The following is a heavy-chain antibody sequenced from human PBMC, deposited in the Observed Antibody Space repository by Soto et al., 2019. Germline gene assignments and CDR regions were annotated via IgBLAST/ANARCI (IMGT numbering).Heavy chain of an antibody. CDR3: AGETLYSRSPRVYNGMDV. CDR2: IGYSSNTI. V-gene: IGHV3-48*02. J-gene: IGHJ6*02. Sequence: EVQLVESGGGLVQPGGSLRLSCAASGLAFSSYTMNWVRQAPGKGLEWVSYIGYSSNTIYYADSVKGRFTGARDNARNSLYLHMNSLRDEDTAVYYCAGETLYSRSPRVYNGMDVWGQGTTVTVSS. D-gene: IGHD6-6*01. CDR1: GLAFSSYT.